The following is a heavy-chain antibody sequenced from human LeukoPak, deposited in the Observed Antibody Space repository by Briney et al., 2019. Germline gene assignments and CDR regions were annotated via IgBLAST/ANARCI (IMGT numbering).Heavy chain of an antibody. J-gene: IGHJ4*02. Sequence: SSETLSLTCAVYGGSFSGYYWSWIRQPPGKGLEWIGEINHSGSTNYNPSLKSRVTISVDTSKNQFSLKLRSVTAADTAVYYCARHQGWLQWEYWGQGTLVTVSS. V-gene: IGHV4-34*01. CDR1: GGSFSGYY. CDR3: ARHQGWLQWEY. D-gene: IGHD5-24*01. CDR2: INHSGST.